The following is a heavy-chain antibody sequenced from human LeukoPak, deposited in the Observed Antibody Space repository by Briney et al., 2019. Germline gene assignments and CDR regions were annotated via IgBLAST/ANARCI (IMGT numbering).Heavy chain of an antibody. V-gene: IGHV3-30*02. CDR2: IWYDGSNK. D-gene: IGHD3-10*01. Sequence: GGSLRLSCAASGFTFSSYGMHWVRQAPGKGLEWVAVIWYDGSNKYYADSVKGRFTISRDDSTNTVYLHLSSLRAEDTAVYYCAKDLIARVRGSPMDVWGQGTRVIVSS. CDR1: GFTFSSYG. J-gene: IGHJ6*02. CDR3: AKDLIARVRGSPMDV.